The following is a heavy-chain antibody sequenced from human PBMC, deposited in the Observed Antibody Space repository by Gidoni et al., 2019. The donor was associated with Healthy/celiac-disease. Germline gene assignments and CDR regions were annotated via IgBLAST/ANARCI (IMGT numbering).Heavy chain of an antibody. CDR3: AREIVVVVAATRWFDP. V-gene: IGHV4-31*03. J-gene: IGHJ5*02. D-gene: IGHD2-15*01. CDR2: IYYSGST. CDR1: GGSIRSGGYY. Sequence: QVQLQESGPGLVKPSQTLSLTCTFSGGSIRSGGYYWSWIRQHPGKGLEWIGYIYYSGSTYYNPSLKSRVTIAVDTSKNQFSLKLSSVTAADTAVYYCAREIVVVVAATRWFDPWGQGTLVTVSS.